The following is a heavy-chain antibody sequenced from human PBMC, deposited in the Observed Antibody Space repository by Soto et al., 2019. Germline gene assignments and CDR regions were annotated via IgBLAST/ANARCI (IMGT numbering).Heavy chain of an antibody. CDR3: ARESEDLTSNFDY. V-gene: IGHV3-21*06. CDR2: ISSTTNYI. CDR1: GFTFTRYS. J-gene: IGHJ4*02. Sequence: GGSLRLSCAGSGFTFTRYSMNWVRQAPGKGLEWVSSISSTTNYIYYGDSMKGRFTISRDNAKNSLYLETNSLRAEDTAVYYCARESEDLTSNFDYWGQGTLVTVSS.